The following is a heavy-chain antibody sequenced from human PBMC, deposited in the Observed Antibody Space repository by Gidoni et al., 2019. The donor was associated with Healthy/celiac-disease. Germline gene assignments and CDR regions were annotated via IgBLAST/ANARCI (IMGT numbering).Heavy chain of an antibody. CDR3: ARGLGDYDSSGYYFGVGAFDI. J-gene: IGHJ3*02. D-gene: IGHD3-22*01. CDR2: ISSSGSTI. CDR1: GFTFRSYE. Sequence: EVQLVESGGGLVQPGGSLRLSCAASGFTFRSYEMNWVRQAPGKGLEWVSYISSSGSTIYYADSVKGRFTISRDNAKNSLYLQMNSLRAEDTAVYYCARGLGDYDSSGYYFGVGAFDIWGQGTMVTVSS. V-gene: IGHV3-48*03.